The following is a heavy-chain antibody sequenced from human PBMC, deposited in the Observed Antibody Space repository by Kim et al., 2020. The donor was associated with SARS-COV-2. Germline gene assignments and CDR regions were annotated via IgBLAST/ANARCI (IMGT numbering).Heavy chain of an antibody. D-gene: IGHD3-3*01. CDR1: GGSFIDYY. CDR3: ARTRVLRFLEWSSSWGYYYMDV. J-gene: IGHJ6*03. CDR2: INHSGST. Sequence: SETLSLTCAVYGGSFIDYYWSWIRQPPGKGLEWIGEINHSGSTNYNPSLKSRVTISVDTSKNQFSLKLSSVTAADTAVYYCARTRVLRFLEWSSSWGYYYMDVWGKGTTVTVSS. V-gene: IGHV4-34*01.